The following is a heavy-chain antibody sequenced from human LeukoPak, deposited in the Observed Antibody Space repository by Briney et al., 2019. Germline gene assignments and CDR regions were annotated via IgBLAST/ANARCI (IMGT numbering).Heavy chain of an antibody. CDR1: GFTFSSYE. D-gene: IGHD3-10*01. J-gene: IGHJ4*02. Sequence: PGGSLRLSCAASGFTFSSYEMNCVRQAPGKGLEWVSYISSSGSTIYYADSVKGRFPISRDNAKNSLYLQMNSLRVEDTGVYYCARSSWSIPMVRGVIIYPYFDYWGQGTLVTVSS. CDR2: ISSSGSTI. V-gene: IGHV3-48*03. CDR3: ARSSWSIPMVRGVIIYPYFDY.